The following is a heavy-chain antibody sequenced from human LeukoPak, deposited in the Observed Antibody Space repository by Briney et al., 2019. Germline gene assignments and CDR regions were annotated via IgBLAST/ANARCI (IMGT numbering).Heavy chain of an antibody. CDR3: ARGEDRDYVWGSYRHQDAFDI. J-gene: IGHJ3*02. D-gene: IGHD3-16*02. CDR1: GGSISSYY. CDR2: IYYSGST. V-gene: IGHV4-59*01. Sequence: SETLSLTCTVSGGSISSYYWSWIRQPPGKGLEWIGYIYYSGSTNYNPSLKSRVTISVDTSKNQFSLKLSSVTAADTAVYYCARGEDRDYVWGSYRHQDAFDIWGQGTMVTVSS.